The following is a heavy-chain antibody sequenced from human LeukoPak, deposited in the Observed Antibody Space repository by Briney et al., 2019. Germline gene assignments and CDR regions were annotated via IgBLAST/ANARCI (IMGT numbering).Heavy chain of an antibody. V-gene: IGHV5-51*01. CDR1: GYSFTSYW. Sequence: GESLKISCKGSGYSFTSYWIGWVRQMPGKGLEWMGIIYPGDSDTRYSPSFQGQVTISADKSISTAYLQWSSLKASDTAMYYCARLGDSSSWYDFRPNDAFDIWGQGTMVTVSS. J-gene: IGHJ3*02. D-gene: IGHD6-13*01. CDR2: IYPGDSDT. CDR3: ARLGDSSSWYDFRPNDAFDI.